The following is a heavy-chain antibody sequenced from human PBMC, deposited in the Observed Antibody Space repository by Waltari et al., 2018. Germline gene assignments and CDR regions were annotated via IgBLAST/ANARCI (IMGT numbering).Heavy chain of an antibody. CDR2: INHSGNT. CDR3: ARDPTRLRTFDY. CDR1: GGSFSDYY. D-gene: IGHD3-16*01. J-gene: IGHJ4*02. Sequence: QVQLQQWGAGLLKPSETLSLPCAVYGGSFSDYYWSWIRQPPGKGLEWIGEINHSGNTNYNPSRKSRGTISVDTSKNQFSLKLGSATAADTAVYYCARDPTRLRTFDYWGQGTLVTVSS. V-gene: IGHV4-34*01.